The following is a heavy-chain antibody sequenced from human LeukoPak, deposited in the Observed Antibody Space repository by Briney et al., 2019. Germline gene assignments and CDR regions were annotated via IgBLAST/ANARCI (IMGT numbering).Heavy chain of an antibody. CDR3: ARDVTMIVVVIKD. J-gene: IGHJ1*01. CDR2: ISYDGSNK. CDR1: GFTFSSYA. D-gene: IGHD3-22*01. V-gene: IGHV3-30-3*01. Sequence: GGSLRLSCAASGFTFSSYAMHWVRQAPGKGLEWVAVISYDGSNKYYADSVKGRFTISRDNSKNTLYLQMNSLRAEDTAVYYCARDVTMIVVVIKDWGQGTLVTVSS.